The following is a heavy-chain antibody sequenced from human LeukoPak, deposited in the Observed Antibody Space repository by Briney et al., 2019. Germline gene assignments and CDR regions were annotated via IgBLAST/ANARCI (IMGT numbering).Heavy chain of an antibody. CDR3: ARGRYQLLKEIDAFDI. CDR1: GFTFSSYW. J-gene: IGHJ3*02. D-gene: IGHD2-2*01. V-gene: IGHV3-74*01. CDR2: INTDGSST. Sequence: QPGGSLRLSCAASGFTFSSYWMHWVRQAPGKGLVWVSRINTDGSSTSYADSVKGRFTISRDNAKNSLYLQMNSLRAEDTAVYYCARGRYQLLKEIDAFDIWGQGTMVTVSS.